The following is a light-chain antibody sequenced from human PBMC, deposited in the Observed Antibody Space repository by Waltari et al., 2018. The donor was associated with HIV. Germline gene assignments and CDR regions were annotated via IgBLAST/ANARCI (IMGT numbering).Light chain of an antibody. V-gene: IGLV3-21*04. Sequence: SYVVTQPPSLSVAPGKTASITCWGDSIGDKIVHWYQTNAGQAPVLVNYDDEVRPSGIPDRVATSNSGNTATLTITRVEAGDEADYYCQVWDSGSDRVVFGGGTKLTVL. CDR2: DDE. J-gene: IGLJ2*01. CDR1: SIGDKI. CDR3: QVWDSGSDRVV.